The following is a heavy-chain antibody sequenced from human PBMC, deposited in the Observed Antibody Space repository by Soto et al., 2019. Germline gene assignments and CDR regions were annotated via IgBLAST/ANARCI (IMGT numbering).Heavy chain of an antibody. J-gene: IGHJ5*02. CDR3: ATQEVGGSYVYTFDP. Sequence: QLHLRESDPGLVKPSETLSLTCTVSGGSITSSSYYWGWIRQPPGKGLEWIGSIYYSGSTYYNPSLKSPVTISVDTSKNQFSLKLSYVTAADTAVYYCATQEVGGSYVYTFDPWGQGTLVTVSS. CDR1: GGSITSSSYY. CDR2: IYYSGST. D-gene: IGHD1-26*01. V-gene: IGHV4-39*01.